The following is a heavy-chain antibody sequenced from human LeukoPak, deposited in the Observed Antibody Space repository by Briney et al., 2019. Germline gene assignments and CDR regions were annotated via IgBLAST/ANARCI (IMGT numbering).Heavy chain of an antibody. V-gene: IGHV3-7*01. CDR3: WRRLCASGSYWAAPCNGMDV. J-gene: IGHJ6*02. Sequence: GGSLRLSCAASGFSFSSYWMSWVRQAPGKGLEWVANIKQDGSEKYYVDSVKGRFTISRDNAKNSLYLQMNSLGAEDTAVYYCWRRLCASGSYWAAPCNGMDVWGQGTTVTVSS. D-gene: IGHD3-10*01. CDR2: IKQDGSEK. CDR1: GFSFSSYW.